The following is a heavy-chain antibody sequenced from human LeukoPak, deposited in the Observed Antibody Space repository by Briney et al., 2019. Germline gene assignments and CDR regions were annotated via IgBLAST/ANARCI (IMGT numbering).Heavy chain of an antibody. J-gene: IGHJ6*02. Sequence: GASVKVSCKASGYTFTGYYMHWVRQAPGQGLEWMGWINPNSGGTNYAQKFQGRVTMTRDTSISTAYMELSRLRSDDTAVYYCARGGGGYTRRNGMDVWGQGTTATVSS. CDR3: ARGGGGYTRRNGMDV. D-gene: IGHD5-12*01. CDR2: INPNSGGT. V-gene: IGHV1-2*02. CDR1: GYTFTGYY.